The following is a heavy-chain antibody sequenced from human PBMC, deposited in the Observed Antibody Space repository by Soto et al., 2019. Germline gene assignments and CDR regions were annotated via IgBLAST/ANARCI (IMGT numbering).Heavy chain of an antibody. J-gene: IGHJ4*02. V-gene: IGHV4-34*01. CDR2: INHSGST. Sequence: QVQLQQWGAGLLKPSETLSLTCAVYGGSFSGYYWSWIRQPPGKGLEWIGEINHSGSTNYHPSLKSRVTISVDTSKNQFALKLSSVTAADTAVYYCARRNYPPYYFDYWGQGTLVTVSS. CDR3: ARRNYPPYYFDY. D-gene: IGHD1-7*01. CDR1: GGSFSGYY.